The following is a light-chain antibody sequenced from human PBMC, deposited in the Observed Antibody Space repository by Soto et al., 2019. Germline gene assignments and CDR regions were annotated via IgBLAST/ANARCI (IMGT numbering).Light chain of an antibody. J-gene: IGKJ4*01. CDR3: QQSRYSPLS. CDR1: QSVTSTH. V-gene: IGKV3-20*01. CDR2: GAS. Sequence: EIVLTQSPGTLSLSPGERATLSCRASQSVTSTHLAWYQQKPGQAPSLLIYGASSRATGIPDRFSGSGSGTDFTLTISRLEPEDFAVYYCQQSRYSPLSFGGGTKVDI.